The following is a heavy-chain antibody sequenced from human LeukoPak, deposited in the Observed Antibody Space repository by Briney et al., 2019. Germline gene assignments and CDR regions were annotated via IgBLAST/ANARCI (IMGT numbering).Heavy chain of an antibody. CDR3: AKDVRGYNRPFDY. D-gene: IGHD3-10*02. Sequence: PGGSLRLSCAASGFSLSTCAMNWVRQAPGKGLEWVSAISGSGSNTYYADSVKGRFTISRDNSKNTLYLQMNSLGAEDTALYYCAKDVRGYNRPFDYWGQGTLVTVSS. CDR1: GFSLSTCA. J-gene: IGHJ4*02. V-gene: IGHV3-23*01. CDR2: ISGSGSNT.